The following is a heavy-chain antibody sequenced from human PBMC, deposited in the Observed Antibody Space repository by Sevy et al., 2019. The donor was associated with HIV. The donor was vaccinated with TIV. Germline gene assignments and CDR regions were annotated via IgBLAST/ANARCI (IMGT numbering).Heavy chain of an antibody. CDR1: GFTFSSFG. J-gene: IGHJ6*02. V-gene: IGHV3-64D*06. Sequence: GGSLRLSCSASGFTFSSFGMHWVRQAPGKGLELVSAISSNGGSTYYADSVKGRFTISRDNSKETLYLQMSSLRVEDXXXXXXXXXXXXXXXXXNGRDVWGQGTTVTVSS. CDR3: XXXXXXXXXXXNGRDV. CDR2: ISSNGGST.